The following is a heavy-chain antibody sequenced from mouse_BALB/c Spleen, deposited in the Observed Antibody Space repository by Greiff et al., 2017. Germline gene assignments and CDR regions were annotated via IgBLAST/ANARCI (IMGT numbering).Heavy chain of an antibody. Sequence: EVKVVESGGGLVQPGGSLKLSCAASGFTFSSYTMSWVRQTPEKRLEWVAYISNGGGSTYYPDTVKGRFTISRDKAKNTLYLQMSSLKSEDTAMYYCARHYDCVLDYWGQGTTLTVAS. D-gene: IGHD2-4*01. CDR1: GFTFSSYT. V-gene: IGHV5-12-2*01. J-gene: IGHJ2*01. CDR3: ARHYDCVLDY. CDR2: ISNGGGST.